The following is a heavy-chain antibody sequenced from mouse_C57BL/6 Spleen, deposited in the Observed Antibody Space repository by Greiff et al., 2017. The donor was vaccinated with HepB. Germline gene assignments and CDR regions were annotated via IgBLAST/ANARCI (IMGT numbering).Heavy chain of an antibody. Sequence: VQLQQPGTELVKPGASGYTFTSYWMHWVKQRPGQGLEWIGNINPSNGGTNYNEKFKSKATLTVDKSSSTAYMQLSSLTSEDSAVYYCAAGPYDGYYGYFDVWGTGTTVTVSS. CDR2: INPSNGGT. CDR1: GYTFTSYW. D-gene: IGHD2-3*01. CDR3: AAGPYDGYYGYFDV. V-gene: IGHV1-53*01. J-gene: IGHJ1*03.